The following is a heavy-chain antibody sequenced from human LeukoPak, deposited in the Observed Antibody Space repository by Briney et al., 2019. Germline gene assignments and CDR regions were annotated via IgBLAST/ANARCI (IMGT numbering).Heavy chain of an antibody. D-gene: IGHD5-24*01. CDR1: GGSISSYY. V-gene: IGHV4-59*08. J-gene: IGHJ6*02. CDR3: ARWLQLRDYYYGMDV. Sequence: SETLSLTCTVSGGSISSYYWSWIRQPPGKGLEWIGYIYYSGSTNYNPSLKSRVTISVDTSKNQFSLKLSSVTAAGTAVYYCARWLQLRDYYYGMDVWGQGTTATVSS. CDR2: IYYSGST.